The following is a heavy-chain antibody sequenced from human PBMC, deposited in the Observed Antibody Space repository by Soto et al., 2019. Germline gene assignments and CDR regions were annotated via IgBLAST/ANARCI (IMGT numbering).Heavy chain of an antibody. D-gene: IGHD3-10*01. Sequence: VSSVKVSCKASGYTFTGYYMHWVRQAPGQGQEGMGWINPNSGDTYLAQRFQGRVTMNRDTSIGTAYMELRGLTSDDTAEYYCANRGSIVAPGTMVYLYHAMDAWGQGPTVTVS. V-gene: IGHV1-2*02. J-gene: IGHJ6*02. CDR2: INPNSGDT. CDR1: GYTFTGYY. CDR3: ANRGSIVAPGTMVYLYHAMDA.